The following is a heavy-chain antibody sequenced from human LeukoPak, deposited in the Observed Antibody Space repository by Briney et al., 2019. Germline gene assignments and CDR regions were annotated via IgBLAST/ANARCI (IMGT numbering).Heavy chain of an antibody. CDR3: AREMATTNYYGMDV. D-gene: IGHD5-24*01. Sequence: GGSLRLSCAASGFIFSTYSMNWVRQAPGKGLEWVSVIYSGGSTYYADSVKGRFTISRDNSKNTLYLQMNSLRAEDTAVYYCAREMATTNYYGMDVWGQGTTVTVSS. V-gene: IGHV3-53*01. CDR2: IYSGGST. J-gene: IGHJ6*02. CDR1: GFIFSTYS.